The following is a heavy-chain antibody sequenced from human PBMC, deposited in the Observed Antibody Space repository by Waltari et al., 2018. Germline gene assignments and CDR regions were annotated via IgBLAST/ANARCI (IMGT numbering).Heavy chain of an antibody. CDR1: GFTFGDYA. CDR2: IRSKAYGGTT. V-gene: IGHV3-49*03. J-gene: IGHJ4*02. CDR3: TRTYSSSYIWGY. Sequence: EVQLVESGGGLVQPGRSLRLSCTASGFTFGDYAMSCFRQAPGKGLEWVGFIRSKAYGGTTEYAASVKGRFTISRDDSKSIAYLQMNSLKTEDTAVYYCTRTYSSSYIWGYWGQGTLVTVSS. D-gene: IGHD6-6*01.